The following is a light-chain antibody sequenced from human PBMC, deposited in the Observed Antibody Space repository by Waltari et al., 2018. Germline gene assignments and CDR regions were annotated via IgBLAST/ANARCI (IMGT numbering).Light chain of an antibody. Sequence: QSALTQPPSASGSPGQSVTISCTGTRSDVGGYNYVSWYQQHQGQAPKLMIYEVSKRPSGVPDRFSGSKSGNTASLTVSGLQAEDEADYYCSSYAGSNNLVFGGGTKLTVL. J-gene: IGLJ2*01. CDR3: SSYAGSNNLV. CDR1: RSDVGGYNY. V-gene: IGLV2-8*01. CDR2: EVS.